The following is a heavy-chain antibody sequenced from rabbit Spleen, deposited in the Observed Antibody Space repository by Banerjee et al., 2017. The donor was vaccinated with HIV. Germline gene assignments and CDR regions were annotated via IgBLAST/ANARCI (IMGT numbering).Heavy chain of an antibody. CDR1: GFSFSNTYY. CDR2: IYAGDGST. V-gene: IGHV1S45*01. CDR3: ARGSATMTMVITGYYFNL. D-gene: IGHD2-1*01. Sequence: QEQLVESGGGLVKPEGSLTLTCTASGFSFSNTYYICWVRQAPGKGLEWIACIYAGDGSTVYASWARGRFTISKTSSTTVTLQMTSLTAADTATYFCARGSATMTMVITGYYFNLWGPGTLVTVS. J-gene: IGHJ4*01.